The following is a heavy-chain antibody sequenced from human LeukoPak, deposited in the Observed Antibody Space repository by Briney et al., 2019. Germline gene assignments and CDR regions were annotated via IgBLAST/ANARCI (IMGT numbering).Heavy chain of an antibody. V-gene: IGHV1-3*01. CDR3: ARVYGSGSLRAFDI. Sequence: ASVKVSFKASGYTFTNYAMHWVRQAPGQRREWMGWINAGNGNTKYSQKFQGRVTITRDTSASTAYMELSSLRSEDTAVYYCARVYGSGSLRAFDIWGQGTMVTVSS. CDR2: INAGNGNT. D-gene: IGHD3-10*01. CDR1: GYTFTNYA. J-gene: IGHJ3*02.